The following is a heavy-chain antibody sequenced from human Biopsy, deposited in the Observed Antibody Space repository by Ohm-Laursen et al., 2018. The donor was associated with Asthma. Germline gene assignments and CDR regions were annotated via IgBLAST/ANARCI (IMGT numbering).Heavy chain of an antibody. CDR3: ARAAITGIRGWFDP. D-gene: IGHD1-20*01. CDR1: GGYLTGHY. CDR2: IDQSGYT. V-gene: IGHV4-34*01. Sequence: SDTLSLTCIVYGGYLTGHYWNWIRQPPGKGLEWIGEIDQSGYTNYNPSLKSRVTISADTPKNQFHLNLSSVTAADTAVYFCARAAITGIRGWFDPWGQGTQVTVSS. J-gene: IGHJ5*02.